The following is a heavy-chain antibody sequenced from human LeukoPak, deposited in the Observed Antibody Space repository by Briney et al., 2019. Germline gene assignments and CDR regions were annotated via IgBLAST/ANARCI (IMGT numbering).Heavy chain of an antibody. J-gene: IGHJ4*02. CDR1: GFTFRRYW. CDR3: ARDRYPSAREFDY. Sequence: GGSLRLSCAASGFTFRRYWMHWVRQAPGKGLVWVSRIDTDGSDTTYADSVKGRFTISRDNAKDTLYLQLNSLRGEDTAVYYCARDRYPSAREFDYWGQGTLVIVSS. CDR2: IDTDGSDT. D-gene: IGHD1-1*01. V-gene: IGHV3-74*01.